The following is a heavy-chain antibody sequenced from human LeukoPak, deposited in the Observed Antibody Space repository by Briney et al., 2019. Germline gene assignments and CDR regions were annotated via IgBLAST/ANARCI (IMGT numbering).Heavy chain of an antibody. CDR1: GASISSGSYY. Sequence: SQTLCLTCTVSGASISSGSYYWSWIRQPAGKGLEWIGRIYTSGSTNYNPSLKRRVTISVDTSKNQFPLKLSSVTAADTAVYYCASGYSGYDSVFDYWGQGTLVPVSS. D-gene: IGHD5-12*01. J-gene: IGHJ4*02. V-gene: IGHV4-61*02. CDR3: ASGYSGYDSVFDY. CDR2: IYTSGST.